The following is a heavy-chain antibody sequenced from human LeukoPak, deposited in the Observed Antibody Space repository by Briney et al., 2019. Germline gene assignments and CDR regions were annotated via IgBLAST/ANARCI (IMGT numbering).Heavy chain of an antibody. J-gene: IGHJ4*02. Sequence: KSSETLSLTCNVSGGSINVDYNTDYWSWVRQPAGKGLEWIGRIHASEITSYNPSFRGRVTVSLDKSMNQVSLHLPSVTAADTAVYYCARDLGINTGWYGFDSWGLGILVTVSS. CDR1: GGSINVDYNTDY. D-gene: IGHD6-19*01. CDR3: ARDLGINTGWYGFDS. V-gene: IGHV4-4*07. CDR2: IHASEIT.